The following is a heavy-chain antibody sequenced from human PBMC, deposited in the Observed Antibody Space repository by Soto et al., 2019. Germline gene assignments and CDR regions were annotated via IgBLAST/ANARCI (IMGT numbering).Heavy chain of an antibody. J-gene: IGHJ4*02. CDR2: IYYSGST. CDR1: GGSISSGGYY. D-gene: IGHD1-26*01. CDR3: AREASGSYSSLYYFDY. V-gene: IGHV4-31*02. Sequence: TLSLTCTVSGGSISSGGYYWSWIRQHPGKGLEWIGYIYYSGSTYYNPSLKSRVTISVDTSKNQFSLKLSSVTAADTAVYYCAREASGSYSSLYYFDYWGQGTLVTVSS.